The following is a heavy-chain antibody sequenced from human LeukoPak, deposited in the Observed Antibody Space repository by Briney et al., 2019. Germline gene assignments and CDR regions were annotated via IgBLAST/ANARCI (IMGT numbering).Heavy chain of an antibody. CDR1: GFTFSDYY. J-gene: IGHJ3*02. CDR3: ASPRGTMVYANAFDI. D-gene: IGHD2-8*01. V-gene: IGHV3-11*01. Sequence: GGSLRLSCAASGFTFSDYYMSWIRQAPGKGLEWVSYISSSGSTIYYADSVKGRFTISRDNAKNSLYLQMNSLRAEDTAVYYCASPRGTMVYANAFDIWGQGTMVTVSS. CDR2: ISSSGSTI.